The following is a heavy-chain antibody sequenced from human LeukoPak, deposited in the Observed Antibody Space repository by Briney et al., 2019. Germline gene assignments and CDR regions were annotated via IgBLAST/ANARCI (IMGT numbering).Heavy chain of an antibody. Sequence: ASVKVSCKASGYTFTDYYLHWVRQAPGQGLEWMGIINPIGGSTTYAQKFQGRVTMTRDASTSTVYMELSSLRSEDTAIYYCARSPEMATIPGIYSRSWIDSWGQGTLVTVSS. J-gene: IGHJ5*01. CDR1: GYTFTDYY. CDR3: ARSPEMATIPGIYSRSWIDS. CDR2: INPIGGST. D-gene: IGHD5-24*01. V-gene: IGHV1-46*01.